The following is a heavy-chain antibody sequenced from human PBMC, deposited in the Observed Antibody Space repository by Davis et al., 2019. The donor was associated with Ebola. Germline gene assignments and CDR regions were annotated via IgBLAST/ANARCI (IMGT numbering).Heavy chain of an antibody. Sequence: GEPLKISCAASGFTFSSYWMHWVRQAPGKGLVWVSRINSDGSSTSYADSVKGRFTISRDNAKNTLYLQMNSLRAEDTAVYYCARIAAAGIYYYYGMDVWGQGTTVTVSS. D-gene: IGHD6-13*01. CDR2: INSDGSST. V-gene: IGHV3-74*01. CDR1: GFTFSSYW. J-gene: IGHJ6*02. CDR3: ARIAAAGIYYYYGMDV.